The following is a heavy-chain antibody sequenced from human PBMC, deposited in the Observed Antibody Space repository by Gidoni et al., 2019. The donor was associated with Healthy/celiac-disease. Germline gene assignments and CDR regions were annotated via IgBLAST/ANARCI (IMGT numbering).Heavy chain of an antibody. CDR3: AKVMLNYYYYYGMDV. V-gene: IGHV3-43*01. CDR2: ISWDGGST. CDR1: GFTFDDYT. J-gene: IGHJ6*02. D-gene: IGHD3-16*01. Sequence: VQLVESGGVVVQPGGSLRLSCAASGFTFDDYTMHWVRQAPGKGLEWVSLISWDGGSTYYADSVKGRFTISRDNSKNSLYLQMNSLRTEDTALYYCAKVMLNYYYYYGMDVWGQGTTVTVSS.